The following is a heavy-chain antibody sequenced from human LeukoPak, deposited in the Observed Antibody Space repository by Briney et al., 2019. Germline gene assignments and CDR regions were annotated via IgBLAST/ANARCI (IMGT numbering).Heavy chain of an antibody. CDR3: ARDRDGYNYKLDY. J-gene: IGHJ4*02. D-gene: IGHD5-24*01. CDR2: ISTSGSTI. V-gene: IGHV3-11*01. Sequence: GGSLRLSCAASGFTFSDYYMSWIRQAPGKGLEWISYISTSGSTIFYADSVKGRFTISRDNAKNSLYLQMNSPRAEDTAVYYCARDRDGYNYKLDYWGQGTLVTVSS. CDR1: GFTFSDYY.